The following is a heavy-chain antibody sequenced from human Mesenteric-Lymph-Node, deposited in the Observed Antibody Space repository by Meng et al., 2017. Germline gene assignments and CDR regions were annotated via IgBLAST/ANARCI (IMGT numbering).Heavy chain of an antibody. V-gene: IGHV3-11*01. D-gene: IGHD1-14*01. CDR1: GFTFSDYY. J-gene: IGHJ6*02. CDR3: ARDIIPYYYYGMDV. Sequence: GESLKISCAASGFTFSDYYMSWIRQAPGKGLEWVSYISSSGSTIYYADSVKGRFTISRDNAKNSLYLQMNSLRAEDTAVYYCARDIIPYYYYGMDVWGQGTTVTSP. CDR2: ISSSGSTI.